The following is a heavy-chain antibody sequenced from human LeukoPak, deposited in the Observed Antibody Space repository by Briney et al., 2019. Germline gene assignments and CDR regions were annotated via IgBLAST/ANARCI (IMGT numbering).Heavy chain of an antibody. CDR3: AKARVGASIFDY. J-gene: IGHJ4*02. D-gene: IGHD1-26*01. CDR2: ISGTGDST. V-gene: IGHV3-23*01. Sequence: PGGSLRLSCAASGFTFSNYGIHWVRQAPGKGLEWVSGISGTGDSTYYADSVKGRFTISRDNSKNTLYLQMNSLRAEDTAVYYCAKARVGASIFDYWGQGTLVTVSS. CDR1: GFTFSNYG.